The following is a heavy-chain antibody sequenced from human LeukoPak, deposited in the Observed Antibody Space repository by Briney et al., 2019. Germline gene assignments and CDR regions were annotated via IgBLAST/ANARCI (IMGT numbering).Heavy chain of an antibody. CDR2: IYYSGST. Sequence: PSETLSLTCTVSGCSISSYYWSWIRQPPGKGLEWIVDIYYSGSTNYNPSLKSRVTISVDTSKNQFSLKLSSVTAADPGVYYCARHAYNYDSAFDIWGQGTMVTVSS. V-gene: IGHV4-59*01. CDR1: GCSISSYY. D-gene: IGHD5-18*01. J-gene: IGHJ3*02. CDR3: ARHAYNYDSAFDI.